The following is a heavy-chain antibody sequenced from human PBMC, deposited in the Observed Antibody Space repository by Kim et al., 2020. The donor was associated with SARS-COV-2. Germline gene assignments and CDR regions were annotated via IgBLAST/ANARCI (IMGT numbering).Heavy chain of an antibody. J-gene: IGHJ4*02. CDR3: ASSICTVTNCYVLEY. Sequence: ASVKVSCKSSGYTFSAYYIHWVRQAPGQGLEWMGWISPNGGLTKFAQTFQGRVTTTRDTSTSTAYVELSRLRSDDTAVYYCASSICTVTNCYVLEYWGQGTLVNVSS. CDR2: ISPNGGLT. D-gene: IGHD2-2*01. CDR1: GYTFSAYY. V-gene: IGHV1-2*02.